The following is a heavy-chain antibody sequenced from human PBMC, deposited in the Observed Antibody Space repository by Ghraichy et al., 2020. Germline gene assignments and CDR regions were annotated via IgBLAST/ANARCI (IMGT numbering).Heavy chain of an antibody. CDR1: GGSISSYY. J-gene: IGHJ5*02. Sequence: ESLNISCTVSGGSISSYYWSWIRQPPGKGLEWIGYIYYSGSTNYNPSLKSRVTISVDTSKNQFSLKLSSVTAADTAVYYCARDISRGSSGDLNWFDPWGQGTLVTVSS. CDR2: IYYSGST. CDR3: ARDISRGSSGDLNWFDP. V-gene: IGHV4-59*01. D-gene: IGHD6-19*01.